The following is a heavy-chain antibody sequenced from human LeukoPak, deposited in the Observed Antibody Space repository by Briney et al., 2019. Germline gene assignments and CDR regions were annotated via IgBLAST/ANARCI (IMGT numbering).Heavy chain of an antibody. CDR2: IWYDGSNK. CDR3: ARAVGPFDY. J-gene: IGHJ4*02. D-gene: IGHD1-26*01. Sequence: GGSLRLSCAACGFTFSSYGMHWVRQAPGRGLEWVAVIWYDGSNKYYADSMKGRFTISRDNSKNTLYLQMNSLRAEDTGVYYCARAVGPFDYWGQGTLVTVSS. V-gene: IGHV3-33*01. CDR1: GFTFSSYG.